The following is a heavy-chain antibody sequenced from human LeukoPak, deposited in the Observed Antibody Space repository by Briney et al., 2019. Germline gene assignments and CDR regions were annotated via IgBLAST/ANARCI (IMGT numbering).Heavy chain of an antibody. D-gene: IGHD2-2*02. CDR1: GFTFSSYW. CDR2: IKQDGSEK. CDR3: ARAIRSDY. Sequence: PGGSRRLSCAASGFTFSSYWMRWVRQTPGKGLEWVANIKQDGSEKDYVDSVKGRFTISRDNAKNSLYLQMNSLRAEDTAVYYCARAIRSDYWGQGTLVTVSS. V-gene: IGHV3-7*01. J-gene: IGHJ4*02.